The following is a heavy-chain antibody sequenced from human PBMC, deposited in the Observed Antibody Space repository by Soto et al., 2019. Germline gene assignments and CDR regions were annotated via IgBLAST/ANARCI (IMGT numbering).Heavy chain of an antibody. CDR2: ISGYNGNT. V-gene: IGHV1-18*04. D-gene: IGHD2-21*01. CDR1: GYTFSGYS. Sequence: ASVKVSCKASGYTFSGYSITWVRRAPGQGLEWMGRISGYNGNTNYARTLRGRLTLTTDTSTSTAYMELRSLTSDETAVYYCARDVFCGGAPACPDMDVWGQGTTVTVSS. CDR3: ARDVFCGGAPACPDMDV. J-gene: IGHJ6*02.